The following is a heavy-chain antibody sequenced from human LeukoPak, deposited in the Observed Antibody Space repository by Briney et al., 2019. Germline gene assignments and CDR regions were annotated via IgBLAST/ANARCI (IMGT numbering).Heavy chain of an antibody. CDR1: GFTFDDYA. CDR3: AKQYYYDSSGWPSPFDY. CDR2: ISWNSGSI. J-gene: IGHJ4*02. V-gene: IGHV3-9*01. Sequence: GGSLRLSCAASGFTFDDYAMHWVRHAPGKGLEWVSGISWNSGSIGYADSVKGRFTISRDNAKNSLYLQMNSLRAEDTALYYCAKQYYYDSSGWPSPFDYWGQGTLVTVSS. D-gene: IGHD3-22*01.